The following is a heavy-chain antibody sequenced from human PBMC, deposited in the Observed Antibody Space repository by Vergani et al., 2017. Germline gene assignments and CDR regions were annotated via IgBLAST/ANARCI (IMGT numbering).Heavy chain of an antibody. J-gene: IGHJ6*02. V-gene: IGHV4-30-4*08. CDR2: IYYSGST. CDR3: ARDRPAYYDYVWGSYRYTNYYYGMDV. D-gene: IGHD3-16*02. CDR1: GGSISSGDYY. Sequence: QLQLQESGPGLVKPSQTLSLTCTVSGGSISSGDYYWSWIRQPPGKGLEWIGYIYYSGSTYYNPSLKSRVTISVDTSKNQFSLKLSSVTAADTAVYYCARDRPAYYDYVWGSYRYTNYYYGMDVWGQGTTVTVSS.